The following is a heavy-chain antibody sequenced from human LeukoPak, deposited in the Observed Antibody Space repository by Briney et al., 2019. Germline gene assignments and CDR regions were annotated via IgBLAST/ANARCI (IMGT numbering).Heavy chain of an antibody. D-gene: IGHD6-19*01. CDR1: GYIFTDYH. CDR2: ITTGRGET. V-gene: IGHV1-3*04. J-gene: IGHJ4*02. CDR3: ARGGKQWRGGNYFDS. Sequence: ASVKVSCKTSGYIFTDYHIHWVRQAPGQSLEWMGWITTGRGETRYSQEFQRRITFTRDTSASTVYMDLSDLRSDDTAVYYCARGGKQWRGGNYFDSWGQGTLVAVSS.